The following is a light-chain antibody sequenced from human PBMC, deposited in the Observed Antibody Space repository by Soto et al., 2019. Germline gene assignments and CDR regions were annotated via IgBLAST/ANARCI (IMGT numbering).Light chain of an antibody. CDR2: GAS. J-gene: IGKJ1*01. CDR1: QSVGRN. Sequence: ENVLSQSPGTLSLSPGERATLSCRASQSVGRNYLAWFQQKSGQAPRLVIYGASSRAAGIPARFSGSGSGTEFTLTISSLQSEDFAVYYCQQYNNWPSWTFGQGTKVDIK. CDR3: QQYNNWPSWT. V-gene: IGKV3-15*01.